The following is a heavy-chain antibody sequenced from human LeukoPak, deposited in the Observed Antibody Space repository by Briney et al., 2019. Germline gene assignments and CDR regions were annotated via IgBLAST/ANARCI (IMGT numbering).Heavy chain of an antibody. V-gene: IGHV3-23*01. D-gene: IGHD5-18*01. CDR3: AKAMAGGYNYGPFDN. Sequence: GGSLRLSCAASGFTFNLYGTSWVRQAPGKGLEWVSVISGGGGDIYYADSVKGRFTISRDNSKNMLYLQMNSLRAEDTAVYYCAKAMAGGYNYGPFDNWGLGALVTVSS. CDR1: GFTFNLYG. CDR2: ISGGGGDI. J-gene: IGHJ4*02.